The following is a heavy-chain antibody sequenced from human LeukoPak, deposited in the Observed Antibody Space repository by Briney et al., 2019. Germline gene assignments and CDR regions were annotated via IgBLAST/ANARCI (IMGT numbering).Heavy chain of an antibody. Sequence: SETLSLTCAVYGGSFSGYYWSWIRQPPGKGLEWIGEINHSGSTNYNPSLKSRVTISVDTSKNQFSLKLSSVTAADTAVYYCARPYYYDSSGYSPWDYWGQGTLVTVSS. CDR3: ARPYYYDSSGYSPWDY. V-gene: IGHV4-34*01. J-gene: IGHJ4*02. CDR2: INHSGST. D-gene: IGHD3-22*01. CDR1: GGSFSGYY.